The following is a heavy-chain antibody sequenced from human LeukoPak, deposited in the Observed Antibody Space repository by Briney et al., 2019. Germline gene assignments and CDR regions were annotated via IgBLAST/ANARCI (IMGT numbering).Heavy chain of an antibody. CDR1: GFTFSSYG. V-gene: IGHV3-30*03. Sequence: GRSLRLSCAASGFTFSSYGMHWVRQAPGKGLEWVAVISYDGSNKYYADSVKGRFTISRDNSKNTLYLQMGSLRAEDMAVYYCARGAYCSGGSCYSDFSDYWGQGTLVTVSS. J-gene: IGHJ4*02. CDR2: ISYDGSNK. D-gene: IGHD2-15*01. CDR3: ARGAYCSGGSCYSDFSDY.